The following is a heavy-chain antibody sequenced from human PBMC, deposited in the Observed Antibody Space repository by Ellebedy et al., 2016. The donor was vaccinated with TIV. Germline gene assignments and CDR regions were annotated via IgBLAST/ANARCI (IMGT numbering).Heavy chain of an antibody. CDR3: AREREKDPKNTSSPLYFDY. J-gene: IGHJ4*02. CDR2: ISFDGTTK. V-gene: IGHV3-30*09. CDR1: GFNFKNFD. Sequence: GESLKISXAASGFNFKNFDLHWVRQAPGKGLEWLSVISFDGTTKYYADSVKGRFAISRDNSKNTLYLQMNSLRTEDTAVYYCAREREKDPKNTSSPLYFDYWGQGTLVTVSS. D-gene: IGHD6-6*01.